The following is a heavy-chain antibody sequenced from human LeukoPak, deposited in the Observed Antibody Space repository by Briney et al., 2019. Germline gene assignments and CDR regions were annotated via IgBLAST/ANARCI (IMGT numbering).Heavy chain of an antibody. D-gene: IGHD1-26*01. V-gene: IGHV4-59*08. Sequence: SSETLSLTCTVSGGSISSYYWSWIRQPPGKGLEWIGYIYYIGSTSYSPSLKSRVTISVDTSKNQFSLKLSSVTAADTAVYYCARTKLGPYYFDYWGQGTLVTVSS. CDR1: GGSISSYY. CDR3: ARTKLGPYYFDY. J-gene: IGHJ4*02. CDR2: IYYIGST.